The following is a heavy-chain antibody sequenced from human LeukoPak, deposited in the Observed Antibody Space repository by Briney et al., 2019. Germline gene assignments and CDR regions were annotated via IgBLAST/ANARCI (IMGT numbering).Heavy chain of an antibody. Sequence: SETLSLTCTVSGGSISSYYWSWIRLPPGKGLEWIGYLSKSGNTYYSPSLKSRVTIFGDTSKNQFFLKLSSVTAADTAVYYCARARYVNSFYAFDIWGQGTLVTVSS. J-gene: IGHJ3*02. CDR1: GGSISSYY. V-gene: IGHV4-59*01. CDR3: ARARYVNSFYAFDI. CDR2: LSKSGNT. D-gene: IGHD3-9*01.